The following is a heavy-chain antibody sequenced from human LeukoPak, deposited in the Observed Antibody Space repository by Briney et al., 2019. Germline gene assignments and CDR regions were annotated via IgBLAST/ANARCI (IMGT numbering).Heavy chain of an antibody. V-gene: IGHV1-69*04. CDR2: IIPILGIA. CDR1: GGTFIIYA. D-gene: IGHD2-8*01. Sequence: SVTVSFKASGGTFIIYAISWVRQAPGQGLEWMGRIIPILGIATYAQKFQGRVTITADKSTSTAYMELSSLRSEDTAVYYCARTMGYCTNGVCYYYGMDVWGQGTTVTVSS. J-gene: IGHJ6*02. CDR3: ARTMGYCTNGVCYYYGMDV.